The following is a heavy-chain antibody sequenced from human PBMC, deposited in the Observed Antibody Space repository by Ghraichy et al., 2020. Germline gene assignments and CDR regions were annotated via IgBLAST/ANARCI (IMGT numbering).Heavy chain of an antibody. CDR1: GFTVSNNY. CDR2: IYGAGTT. D-gene: IGHD6-19*01. V-gene: IGHV3-53*01. CDR3: ARVDSSGWYGGPYWYFDL. J-gene: IGHJ2*01. Sequence: GGSLRLSCAASGFTVSNNYMSWVRQAPGKGLEWVSFIYGAGTTYYADSVKGRFTISRDNSKNTLYLQMNSLRAEDTAVYYCARVDSSGWYGGPYWYFDLWGRGTLVTVSS.